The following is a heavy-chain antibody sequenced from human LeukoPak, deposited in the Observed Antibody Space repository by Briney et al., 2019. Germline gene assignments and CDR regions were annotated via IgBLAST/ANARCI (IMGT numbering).Heavy chain of an antibody. CDR2: IKSKTDGGTT. Sequence: PGGSLRLSCAASGFTFSNAWMSWVRQAPGKGLEWVGRIKSKTDGGTTDYAAPVKGRFTISRDDSKNTLYLQMNSLKTEDTAVYYCTTASSGVATITGGGFDYWGQGTLVTVSS. CDR3: TTASSGVATITGGGFDY. D-gene: IGHD5-12*01. V-gene: IGHV3-15*01. J-gene: IGHJ4*02. CDR1: GFTFSNAW.